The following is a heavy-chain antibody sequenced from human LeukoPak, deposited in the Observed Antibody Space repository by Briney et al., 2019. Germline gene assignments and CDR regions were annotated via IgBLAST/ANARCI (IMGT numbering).Heavy chain of an antibody. CDR2: INHSGST. Sequence: SETLSLTCAVYGGSFSGYYWSWIRQPPGKGLEWIGEINHSGSTNYNPSLKSRVTISVDTSKNQFSLKLSSVTAADTAVYYCARGTGRKRITMVRGVNCAFDIWGQGTMVTVSS. CDR1: GGSFSGYY. CDR3: ARGTGRKRITMVRGVNCAFDI. D-gene: IGHD3-10*01. J-gene: IGHJ3*02. V-gene: IGHV4-34*01.